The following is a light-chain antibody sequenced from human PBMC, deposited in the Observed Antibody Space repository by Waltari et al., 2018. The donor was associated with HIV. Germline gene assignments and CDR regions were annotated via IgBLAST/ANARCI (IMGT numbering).Light chain of an antibody. CDR1: SSNIGNNY. CDR2: ANH. Sequence: QSVLTQPPSLSAAPGQSVTISCSGSSSNIGNNYVSWDQRLPGTAPKLVIYANHKRPARIPDLFAGSKSGTSATRGITGLQTGDEADYYCVTWDNSLSAYVFGTGTKVTVL. CDR3: VTWDNSLSAYV. V-gene: IGLV1-51*01. J-gene: IGLJ1*01.